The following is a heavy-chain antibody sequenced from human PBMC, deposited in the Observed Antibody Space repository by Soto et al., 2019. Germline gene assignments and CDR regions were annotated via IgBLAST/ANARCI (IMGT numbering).Heavy chain of an antibody. CDR3: TTDTPGVFFAFDI. CDR1: GFTFSNAW. Sequence: GGSLRLSCAASGFTFSNAWMSWVRQAPGKGLEWVGRIKSKTDGGTTDYAAPVKGRFTISRDDSKNTLYLQMNSLKTEDTAVYYCTTDTPGVFFAFDIWGQGTMVTVS. J-gene: IGHJ3*02. D-gene: IGHD3-16*01. V-gene: IGHV3-15*01. CDR2: IKSKTDGGTT.